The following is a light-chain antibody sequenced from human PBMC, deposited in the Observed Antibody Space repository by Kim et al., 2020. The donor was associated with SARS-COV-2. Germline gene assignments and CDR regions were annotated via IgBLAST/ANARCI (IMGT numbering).Light chain of an antibody. CDR1: QGISGY. CDR2: SAS. Sequence: ASVGDRVTITCRTSQGISGYLAWFQQHPGKAPKLLIYSASTLQGGVPSRFSGSGSGTEFTLTIGSLQPEDFATYYCQQLNSYPPTFGQGTKLEI. J-gene: IGKJ2*01. V-gene: IGKV1-9*01. CDR3: QQLNSYPPT.